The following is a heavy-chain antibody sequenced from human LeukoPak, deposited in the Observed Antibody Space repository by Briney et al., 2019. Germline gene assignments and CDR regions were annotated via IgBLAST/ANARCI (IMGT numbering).Heavy chain of an antibody. CDR1: GFTFSSYA. J-gene: IGHJ4*02. Sequence: GGSLRLSCAASGFTFSSYAMHWVRQAPGKGLEYVSAISSNGGSTYYANSVKGRFTISRDNSKNTLYLQMGSLRAEDMAVYYCARGYSSGWLKGYYFDYWGQGTLVTVSS. V-gene: IGHV3-64*01. D-gene: IGHD6-19*01. CDR2: ISSNGGST. CDR3: ARGYSSGWLKGYYFDY.